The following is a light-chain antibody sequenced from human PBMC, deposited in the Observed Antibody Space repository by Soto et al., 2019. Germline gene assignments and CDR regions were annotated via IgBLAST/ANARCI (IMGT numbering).Light chain of an antibody. CDR3: QQYGGSFWT. J-gene: IGKJ1*01. CDR2: RTS. Sequence: EVVLTQSPDTLSLSPGERATLSCRARQSISVSYLAWYQQHPGPAPRLLIFRTSTRSTGIPDRFSGGGSGTDLTPTISTLEPGDVAVYSCQQYGGSFWTFGQGATVDLK. CDR1: QSISVSY. V-gene: IGKV3-20*01.